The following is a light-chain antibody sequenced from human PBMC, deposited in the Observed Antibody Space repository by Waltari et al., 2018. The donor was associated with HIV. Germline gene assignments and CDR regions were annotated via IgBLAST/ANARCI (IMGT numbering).Light chain of an antibody. V-gene: IGKV4-1*01. CDR1: QTVLCSSNHKNC. CDR2: WAS. Sequence: DIVMTQSPDSLAVSLGERATINCKSSQTVLCSSNHKNCLAWYQQKPGQPPKLLIYWASTRESGVPDRFSGSGSGPDFTLTISSLQAEDVAVYYCQQYYTTPFTFGPGTKVDIK. CDR3: QQYYTTPFT. J-gene: IGKJ3*01.